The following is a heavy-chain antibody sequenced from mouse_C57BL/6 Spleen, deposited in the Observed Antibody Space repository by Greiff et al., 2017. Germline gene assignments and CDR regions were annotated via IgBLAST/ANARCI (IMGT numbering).Heavy chain of an antibody. CDR3: AKYYGSLWYFDV. CDR2: IDPSDSYT. Sequence: VQLQQPGAELVRPGTSVKLSCKASGYTFTSYWMHWVKQRPGQGLEWIGVIDPSDSYTNYNQKFKGKATLTVDTSSSTAYMQLSSLTSEDSAVYYCAKYYGSLWYFDVWGTGTTVTVSS. V-gene: IGHV1-59*01. CDR1: GYTFTSYW. D-gene: IGHD1-1*01. J-gene: IGHJ1*03.